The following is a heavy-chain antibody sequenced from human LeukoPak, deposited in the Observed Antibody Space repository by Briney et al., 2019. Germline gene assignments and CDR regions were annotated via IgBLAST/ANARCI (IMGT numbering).Heavy chain of an antibody. CDR3: ARDLELGY. CDR1: GGSIDNYY. Sequence: SETLSLTCTVSGGSIDNYYWSGLRQPPGEGLEWIGHILYSGTTSYTPSLKSRVSISLDTSRRYFSLKLTSVTAADTAVYYCARDLELGYWGQGTLVTVSS. D-gene: IGHD6-13*01. J-gene: IGHJ4*02. V-gene: IGHV4-59*01. CDR2: ILYSGTT.